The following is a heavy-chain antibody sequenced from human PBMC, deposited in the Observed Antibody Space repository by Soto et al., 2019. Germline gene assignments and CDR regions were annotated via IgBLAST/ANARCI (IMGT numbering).Heavy chain of an antibody. CDR3: ARGQGLRAYYYYGMDV. CDR1: GYTFTSYD. V-gene: IGHV1-8*01. D-gene: IGHD5-12*01. J-gene: IGHJ6*02. CDR2: MNPNSGNT. Sequence: ASVKVSCKASGYTFTSYDISWVRQATGQGLEWMGWMNPNSGNTGYAQKFQGRVTMTRNTSISTAYMELSSLRSEDTAVYYCARGQGLRAYYYYGMDVWGQGTTVTVSS.